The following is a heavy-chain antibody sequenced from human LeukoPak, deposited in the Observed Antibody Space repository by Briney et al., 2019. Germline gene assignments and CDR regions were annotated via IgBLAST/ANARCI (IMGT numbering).Heavy chain of an antibody. V-gene: IGHV3-23*01. D-gene: IGHD5-24*01. CDR2: IGGGGSST. CDR1: GFTFSIYA. J-gene: IGHJ4*02. CDR3: AKGRGWLQPFDY. Sequence: GGSLRLSCAASGFTFSIYAMSWVRQAPGKGLEWVSVIGGGGSSTNYADSVKGRFTISRDNSKGTLYLQMNSLRVEDTAIYFCAKGRGWLQPFDYWGQGSLVTVSS.